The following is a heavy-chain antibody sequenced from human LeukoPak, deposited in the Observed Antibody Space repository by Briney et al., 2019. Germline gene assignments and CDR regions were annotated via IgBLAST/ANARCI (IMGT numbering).Heavy chain of an antibody. CDR1: GFTFSDYY. CDR3: ARDHTLDDY. CDR2: ISSSSSYI. V-gene: IGHV3-11*06. D-gene: IGHD3-16*01. Sequence: GGSLRLSCAASGFTFSDYYMSWLRQAPGKGLEWVSYISSSSSYIYYADSVKGRFTISRDNAKNSLYLQMNSLRAEDTAVYYCARDHTLDDYWGQGTLVTVSS. J-gene: IGHJ4*02.